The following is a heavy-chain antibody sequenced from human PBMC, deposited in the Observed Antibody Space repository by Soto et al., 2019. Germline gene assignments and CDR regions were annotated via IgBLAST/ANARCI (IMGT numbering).Heavy chain of an antibody. J-gene: IGHJ4*02. D-gene: IGHD5-18*01. V-gene: IGHV3-30*18. Sequence: GGSLRLSCAASGFTFSSYGMHWVRQAPGKGLEWVAVISYHGSNKDYGDSVRGRFTISRDNSKNTLYLQMNSLRGEDTAVYYCAKDRQLGSSLYYFDYWGQGTLVTVSS. CDR3: AKDRQLGSSLYYFDY. CDR2: ISYHGSNK. CDR1: GFTFSSYG.